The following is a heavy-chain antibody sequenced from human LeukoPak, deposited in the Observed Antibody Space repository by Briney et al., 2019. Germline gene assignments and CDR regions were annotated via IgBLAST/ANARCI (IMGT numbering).Heavy chain of an antibody. Sequence: SETLSLTCSVSGGSISSGGYSWSWIRQPPGKGLEWIGYIYHSGSTYYNPSLKSRVTISVDRSKNQFSLKLSSVTAADTAVYYCARGSHTVVTRGLGAFDIWGQGTMVTVSS. CDR1: GGSISSGGYS. V-gene: IGHV4-30-2*01. D-gene: IGHD4-23*01. J-gene: IGHJ3*02. CDR2: IYHSGST. CDR3: ARGSHTVVTRGLGAFDI.